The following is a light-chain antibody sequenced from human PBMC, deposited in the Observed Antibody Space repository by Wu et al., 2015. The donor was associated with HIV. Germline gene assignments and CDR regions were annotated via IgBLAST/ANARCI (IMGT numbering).Light chain of an antibody. CDR1: QDISTF. V-gene: IGKV1-17*03. CDR2: GAS. J-gene: IGKJ4*01. Sequence: DIQMTQSPSAMSASVGDRVAITCRANQDISTFLAWFQQRPGSVPERLIHGASNLDSGVPSRFTASGSGTEFTLTINSLQPEDFATYFCLQHKTLSPDFGGGTRVEIK. CDR3: LQHKTLSPD.